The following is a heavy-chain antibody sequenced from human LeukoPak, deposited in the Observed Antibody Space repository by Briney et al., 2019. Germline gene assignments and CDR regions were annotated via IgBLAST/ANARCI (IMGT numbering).Heavy chain of an antibody. CDR3: ATDVREDSWLDLDY. CDR1: GYTFTSYY. Sequence: ASVKVSCKASGYTFTSYYMHWVRQAPGQGLEWMGIINPSGGSTSYAQKFQGRVTMTEDTSTDTAYMELSSLRSEDTAVYYCATDVREDSWLDLDYWGQGTLVTVSS. CDR2: INPSGGST. J-gene: IGHJ4*02. D-gene: IGHD6-19*01. V-gene: IGHV1-46*01.